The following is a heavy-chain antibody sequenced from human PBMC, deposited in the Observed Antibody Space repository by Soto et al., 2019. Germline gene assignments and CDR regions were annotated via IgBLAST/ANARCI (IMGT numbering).Heavy chain of an antibody. J-gene: IGHJ6*03. Sequence: SETLSLTCSVSGGSISTTSYYWGWIRQPPGKGLEWIGSIYYSGSTYYNPSLKSRVTISVDTSKNQFSLKLSSVTAADTAVYYCARLEVFRAHHYYYYYMDVWGKGTTVTVSS. CDR1: GGSISTTSYY. D-gene: IGHD3-3*01. CDR2: IYYSGST. CDR3: ARLEVFRAHHYYYYYMDV. V-gene: IGHV4-39*01.